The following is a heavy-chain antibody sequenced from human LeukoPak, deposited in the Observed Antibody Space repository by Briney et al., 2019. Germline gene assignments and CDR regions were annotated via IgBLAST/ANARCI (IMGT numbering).Heavy chain of an antibody. Sequence: GGSLRLSCEGSGITFSSYGIHWVRQAPGKGLEWVAFIWYDGTNKYYADSVKGRFTVSRGNSKNTLYLQMNSLRAEDTAVYSCANARTGSYSIEKWGQGTLVTVSS. J-gene: IGHJ4*02. CDR3: ANARTGSYSIEK. D-gene: IGHD3-10*01. CDR2: IWYDGTNK. V-gene: IGHV3-30*02. CDR1: GITFSSYG.